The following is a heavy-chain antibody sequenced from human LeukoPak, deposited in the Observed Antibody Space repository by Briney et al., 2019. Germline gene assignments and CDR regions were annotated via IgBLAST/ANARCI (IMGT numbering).Heavy chain of an antibody. Sequence: ASVKISCKVSGYTFTDYYMHWVQQAPGKGLEWMGLVDPEDGETIYAEEFQGRVTITADTSTDTAYMELSSLRSEDTAVYYCATSRLIVVVPAAPLDYWGQGTLVTVPS. CDR1: GYTFTDYY. J-gene: IGHJ4*02. CDR3: ATSRLIVVVPAAPLDY. CDR2: VDPEDGET. V-gene: IGHV1-69-2*01. D-gene: IGHD2-2*01.